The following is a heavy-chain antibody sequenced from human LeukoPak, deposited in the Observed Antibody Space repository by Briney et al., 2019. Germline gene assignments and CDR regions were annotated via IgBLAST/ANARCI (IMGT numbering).Heavy chain of an antibody. CDR1: GYSINNYW. CDR3: ARQEYCSGGSCYTWFDP. V-gene: IGHV5-51*01. CDR2: IYPADSDV. D-gene: IGHD2-15*01. J-gene: IGHJ5*02. Sequence: GESLKISCKGSGYSINNYWIGWVRQMPAKGLEWMGIIYPADSDVRYSPSFQGQVTISADKSISTAYLQWSSLKASDTAMYYCARQEYCSGGSCYTWFDPWGQGTLVTVSS.